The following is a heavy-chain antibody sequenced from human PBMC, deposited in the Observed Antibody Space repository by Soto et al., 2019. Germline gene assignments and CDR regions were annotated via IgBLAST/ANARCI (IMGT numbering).Heavy chain of an antibody. V-gene: IGHV3-33*01. CDR3: ARDPLPYIVVVPAANWFDP. CDR1: GFTFSSYG. D-gene: IGHD2-2*01. Sequence: QVQLVESGGGVVQPGRSLRLSCAASGFTFSSYGMHWVRQAPGKGLEWVAVIWYDGSNKYYADSVKGRFTISRDNSKNTLCLQMNSLRAEDTAVYYCARDPLPYIVVVPAANWFDPWGQGTLVTVSS. J-gene: IGHJ5*02. CDR2: IWYDGSNK.